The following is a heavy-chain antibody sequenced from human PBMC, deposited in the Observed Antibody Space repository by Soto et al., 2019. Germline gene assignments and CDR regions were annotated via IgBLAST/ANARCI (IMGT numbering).Heavy chain of an antibody. CDR2: IYTSGST. D-gene: IGHD2-2*01. CDR1: VGSISNHY. V-gene: IGHV4-4*07. Sequence: SETLSLTCTVSVGSISNHYWTWIRQPAGKGLEWIGRIYTSGSTNYNPSLKSRVTLSVDTSKNQFSLKLSSVTAADTALYYCARQTTYSSSWFDYWGHGTLVTVSS. J-gene: IGHJ5*01. CDR3: ARQTTYSSSWFDY.